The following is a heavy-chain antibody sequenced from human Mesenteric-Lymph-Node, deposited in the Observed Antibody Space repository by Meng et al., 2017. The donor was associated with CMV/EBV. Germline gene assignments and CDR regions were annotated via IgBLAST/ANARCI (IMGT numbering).Heavy chain of an antibody. CDR3: VRGGGALDY. V-gene: IGHV3-48*03. D-gene: IGHD3-16*01. J-gene: IGHJ4*02. Sequence: GGSLRLSCAASGFTFSNYEMNWVRQAPGKGLEWVSYISISGSTIYSADSVKGRFTISRDNAKNSLYLQMHSLRAEDTAVYYCVRGGGALDYWGQGTLVTVSS. CDR1: GFTFSNYE. CDR2: ISISGSTI.